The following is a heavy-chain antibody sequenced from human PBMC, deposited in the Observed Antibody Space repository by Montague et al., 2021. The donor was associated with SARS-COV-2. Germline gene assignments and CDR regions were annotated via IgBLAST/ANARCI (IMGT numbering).Heavy chain of an antibody. CDR3: ARQSQAEIVLMVYAMGGWFDP. J-gene: IGHJ5*02. D-gene: IGHD2-8*01. CDR1: GGSISSSSYY. V-gene: IGHV4-39*01. CDR2: IYYSGST. Sequence: SETLSLTCTVSGGSISSSSYYWGWIRQPPGKGLEWIGSIYYSGSTYYNPSLKSRVTISVDTSKNRFSLKLSSVTAADTAVYYCARQSQAEIVLMVYAMGGWFDPWGQGTLVTVSS.